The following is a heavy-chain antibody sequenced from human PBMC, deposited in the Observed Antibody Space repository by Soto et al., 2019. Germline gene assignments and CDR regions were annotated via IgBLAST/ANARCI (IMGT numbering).Heavy chain of an antibody. CDR2: IWYDGSNK. D-gene: IGHD1-7*01. V-gene: IGHV3-33*01. J-gene: IGHJ4*02. CDR3: ARDTVTGTIFPGTTSSYFDY. Sequence: GGSLRLSCAASRFTFSSYGMHWVRQAPGKGLEWVAVIWYDGSNKYYADSVKGRFTISRDNSKNTLYLQMNSLRAEDTAVYYCARDTVTGTIFPGTTSSYFDYWGQGTLVTVSS. CDR1: RFTFSSYG.